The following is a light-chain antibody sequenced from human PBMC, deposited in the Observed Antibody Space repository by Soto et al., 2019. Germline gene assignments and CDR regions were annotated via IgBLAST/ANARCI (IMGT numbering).Light chain of an antibody. V-gene: IGKV3-11*01. J-gene: IGKJ4*01. Sequence: EIVLTQSPATLSLSPGERATLSCRASQSVSSYLDWYQQKPGQAPRLLIYGASDRATGIPARFSGSGSGTDFTLTISSLEPEDFAVYYCQQRSNWPPTVGGGTKVEIK. CDR1: QSVSSY. CDR2: GAS. CDR3: QQRSNWPPT.